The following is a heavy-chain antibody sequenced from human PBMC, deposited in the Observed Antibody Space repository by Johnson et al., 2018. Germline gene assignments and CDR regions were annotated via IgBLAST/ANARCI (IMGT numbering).Heavy chain of an antibody. V-gene: IGHV1-46*01. J-gene: IGHJ3*02. D-gene: IGHD3-9*01. CDR1: GYTFTSYY. CDR3: ASSYTYYVILTGYADAFDI. CDR2: LNPSGGST. Sequence: QVQLVESGAEVKKPGASVKVSCKASGYTFTSYYMHGVRQAPGQGLEWMGILNPSGGSTSYAQKFQGRVTMTRDTSTSTVYMELSSLRSEVTGVYYGASSYTYYVILTGYADAFDIWGQGTMVTVSS.